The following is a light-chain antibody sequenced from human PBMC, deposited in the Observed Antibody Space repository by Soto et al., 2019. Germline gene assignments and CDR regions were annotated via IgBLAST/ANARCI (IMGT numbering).Light chain of an antibody. J-gene: IGKJ1*01. CDR3: QQYNSYSGT. V-gene: IGKV1-5*03. CDR1: QSIKSW. CDR2: KVC. Sequence: DIHMTQAPSTLSASVGARITITCRATQSIKSWLAGYQQKPVKAPKLLIHKVCSLESGAPSRFSGSGSVTEFTLTISSLQPDDFATYYCQQYNSYSGTFGQGTK.